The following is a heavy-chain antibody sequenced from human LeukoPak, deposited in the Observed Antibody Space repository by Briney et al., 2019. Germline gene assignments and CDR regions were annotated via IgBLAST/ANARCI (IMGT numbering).Heavy chain of an antibody. CDR2: FYTRGST. CDR3: AREVIAAHNWFDP. Sequence: SQSLSLTCGVSGGSISSGSYYCSSIRQPAGKGLEWIGRFYTRGSTNYNPSLKSRVTISVDTSKNQFSLKLSSVTAADTAVYYCAREVIAAHNWFDPWGQGTLVTVSS. V-gene: IGHV4-61*02. CDR1: GGSISSGSYY. J-gene: IGHJ5*02. D-gene: IGHD6-6*01.